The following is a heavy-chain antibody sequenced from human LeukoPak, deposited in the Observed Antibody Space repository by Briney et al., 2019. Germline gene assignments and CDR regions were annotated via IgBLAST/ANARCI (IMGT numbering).Heavy chain of an antibody. CDR1: GFTFDDYG. J-gene: IGHJ2*01. CDR3: AKGGAAADNYWYFDL. V-gene: IGHV3-9*01. D-gene: IGHD6-13*01. CDR2: ISWNRGSI. Sequence: GGSLRLSCAASGFTFDDYGMHWVRQAPGKGLEWVSGISWNRGSIGYADSVKGRFTISRDTAKNSLYLQMISLRPEDTALYYCAKGGAAADNYWYFDLWGRGTWSLSPQ.